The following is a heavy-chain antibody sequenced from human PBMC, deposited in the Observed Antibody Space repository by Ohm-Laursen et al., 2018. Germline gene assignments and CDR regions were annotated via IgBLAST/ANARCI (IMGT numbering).Heavy chain of an antibody. CDR1: GFTFGDYG. J-gene: IGHJ5*02. D-gene: IGHD6-13*01. CDR3: AKDSGGRTQQVAEKGIDL. V-gene: IGHV3-9*01. CDR2: ITWDSGSI. Sequence: SLRLSCAAAGFTFGDYGLHWVRQAPGKGLEWVSSITWDSGSIGYADSVEGRFTVSRDNARNSLYLQMNSLRSEDTALYYCAKDSGGRTQQVAEKGIDLWGQGTLVTVSS.